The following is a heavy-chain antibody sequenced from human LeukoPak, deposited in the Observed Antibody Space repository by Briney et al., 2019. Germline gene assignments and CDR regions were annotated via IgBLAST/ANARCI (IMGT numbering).Heavy chain of an antibody. V-gene: IGHV4-34*01. CDR2: INHSGST. Sequence: SETLSLTCAVYGGSFSGYYWSWIRQPPGKGLEWIGEINHSGSTNYNPSLKSRVTISVDTSKNQFSLKLSSVTAADTAVYYCARDSYYYGSSRGLDYWGQGTLVTVSS. CDR3: ARDSYYYGSSRGLDY. D-gene: IGHD3-10*01. J-gene: IGHJ4*02. CDR1: GGSFSGYY.